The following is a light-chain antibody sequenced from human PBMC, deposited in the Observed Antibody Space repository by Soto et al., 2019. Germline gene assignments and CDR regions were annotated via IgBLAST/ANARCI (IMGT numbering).Light chain of an antibody. CDR1: SSNIGSNT. Sequence: QSVLTQPPSASGTAGQGVTISCSGSSSNIGSNTVNWYQQLPGTAPKLLIYSNNQRPSGVPDRFSGSKSGTSASLAISGLQSEDEADYYCAAWDDSLKGVFGGGTKLTVL. V-gene: IGLV1-44*01. CDR3: AAWDDSLKGV. J-gene: IGLJ2*01. CDR2: SNN.